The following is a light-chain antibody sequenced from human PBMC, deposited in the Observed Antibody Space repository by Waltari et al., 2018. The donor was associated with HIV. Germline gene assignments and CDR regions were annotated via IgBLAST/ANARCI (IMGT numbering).Light chain of an antibody. CDR2: STN. J-gene: IGLJ3*02. Sequence: QTVVTQEPPFSVSPGGTVTLTCGLSSGSVSTSYYPSWYQQTPGQAPRTLIYSTNTRSSGVPDRFSGSILGNKAALTITGAQADDESDYYCVLFMGNGIWVFGGGTKLTVL. CDR3: VLFMGNGIWV. V-gene: IGLV8-61*01. CDR1: SGSVSTSYY.